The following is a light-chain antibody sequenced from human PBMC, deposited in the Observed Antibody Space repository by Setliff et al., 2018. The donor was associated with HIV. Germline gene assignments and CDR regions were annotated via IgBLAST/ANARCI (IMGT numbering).Light chain of an antibody. Sequence: DIVMTQSPDSLAVSLGARATINCRSNQSLLYTSNNRNYLAWLQHKSGQPPRLLFYWASTRKSGVPDRFSASGSGADFALTINGLQAEDVAVYYCQQYYSAPPTFGQGTKVDI. CDR2: WAS. CDR1: QSLLYTSNNRNY. V-gene: IGKV4-1*01. CDR3: QQYYSAPPT. J-gene: IGKJ1*01.